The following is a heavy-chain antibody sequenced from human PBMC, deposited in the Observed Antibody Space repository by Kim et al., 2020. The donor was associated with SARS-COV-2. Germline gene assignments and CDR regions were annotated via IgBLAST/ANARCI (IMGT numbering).Heavy chain of an antibody. V-gene: IGHV3-21*01. CDR3: ARVPYTTGTTLHYYY. Sequence: GGSLRLSCAASGFTFSTYSMNWVRQAPGKGLEWVSSISSSSSYIYYEDSVKGRFTISSDNAKNSLYLQMNSLRAEDTAVYYCARVPYTTGTTLHYYY. CDR2: ISSSSSYI. D-gene: IGHD1-1*01. CDR1: GFTFSTYS. J-gene: IGHJ6*01.